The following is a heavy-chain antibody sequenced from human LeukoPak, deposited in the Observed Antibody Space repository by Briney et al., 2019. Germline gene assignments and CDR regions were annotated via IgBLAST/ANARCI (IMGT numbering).Heavy chain of an antibody. V-gene: IGHV4-4*07. CDR3: ARDRREYFDWLLPYYYYYYYMDV. CDR1: GGSISSYY. D-gene: IGHD3-9*01. Sequence: SETLSLTCTVSGGSISSYYWSWIRQPAGKGLEWIGRIYTSGSTNYNPSLKSRVTMSVDTSKNQFSLKLSSVTAADAAVYYCARDRREYFDWLLPYYYYYYYMDVWGKGTTVTISS. J-gene: IGHJ6*03. CDR2: IYTSGST.